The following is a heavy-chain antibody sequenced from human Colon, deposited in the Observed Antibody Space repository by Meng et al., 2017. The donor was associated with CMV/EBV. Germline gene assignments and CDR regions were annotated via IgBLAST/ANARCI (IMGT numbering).Heavy chain of an antibody. V-gene: IGHV4-34*01. D-gene: IGHD6-6*01. CDR3: ARGNSGSPLPYYYYFGMDV. CDR1: GGSFSSYY. Sequence: SETLSLTCADYGGSFSSYYWTWIRQPPGKGLEWIGEINHNGSTNYNPSLKSRVTISVDTSKNQFSLKLNSVTAADTAVYYCARGNSGSPLPYYYYFGMDVWGQGTTVTVSS. J-gene: IGHJ6*02. CDR2: INHNGST.